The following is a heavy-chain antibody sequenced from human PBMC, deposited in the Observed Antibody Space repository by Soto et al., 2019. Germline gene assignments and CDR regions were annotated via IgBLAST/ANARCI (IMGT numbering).Heavy chain of an antibody. Sequence: GASVKVSCKASGGTLSSYAISWVRQAPGQGLEWMGGIIPIFGTANYAQKFQGRVTITADESTSTAYMELSSLRSEDTAVYYCARTKNPITGPTRDYYYGMDVWGQGTTVTVSS. CDR2: IIPIFGTA. V-gene: IGHV1-69*13. CDR1: GGTLSSYA. D-gene: IGHD1-7*01. J-gene: IGHJ6*02. CDR3: ARTKNPITGPTRDYYYGMDV.